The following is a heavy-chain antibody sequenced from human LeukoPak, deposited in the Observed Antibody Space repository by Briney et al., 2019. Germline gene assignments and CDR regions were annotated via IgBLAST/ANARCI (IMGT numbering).Heavy chain of an antibody. CDR2: IYTSGSA. CDR1: GGSINGYY. CDR3: ARHSGAGRPYRN. D-gene: IGHD6-6*01. J-gene: IGHJ4*02. V-gene: IGHV4-4*07. Sequence: RSSETLSLTCTVSGGSINGYYWSWIRQPPGKGLEWIGRIYTSGSANYNPSLKSRVTMSVNTSKNQFSLRLTSVTAADTAVYYCARHSGAGRPYRNWGQGTLVTVSS.